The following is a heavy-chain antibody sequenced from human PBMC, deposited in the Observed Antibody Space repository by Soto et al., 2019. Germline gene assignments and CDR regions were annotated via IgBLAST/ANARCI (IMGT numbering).Heavy chain of an antibody. D-gene: IGHD2-21*01. CDR1: GYTFNTYW. Sequence: GESLKISCKGSGYTFNTYWIGWVRQMPGKGLEWMGFIYPSDSDTTYSPSFQGQVTISVDKSISTAYLQWSSLKVSDTAMYYCARQKLWMATINNDAFDVWGQGTKVTVSS. CDR3: ARQKLWMATINNDAFDV. V-gene: IGHV5-51*01. CDR2: IYPSDSDT. J-gene: IGHJ3*01.